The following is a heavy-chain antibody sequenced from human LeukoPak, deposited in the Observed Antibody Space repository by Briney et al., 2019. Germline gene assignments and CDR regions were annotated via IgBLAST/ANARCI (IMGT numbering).Heavy chain of an antibody. J-gene: IGHJ6*02. CDR3: VRDPAPIAAAEYYGMDV. Sequence: GGSLRLSCAASGFTISSSYAMNWVRQAPGKGLEWVSSISGSGGNTYYADSVKGRFTISRDNAKNSLYLQLNSLRAEDTAIYYCVRDPAPIAAAEYYGMDVWGQGTTVTVSS. CDR2: ISGSGGNT. D-gene: IGHD6-13*01. CDR1: GFTISSSYA. V-gene: IGHV3-21*01.